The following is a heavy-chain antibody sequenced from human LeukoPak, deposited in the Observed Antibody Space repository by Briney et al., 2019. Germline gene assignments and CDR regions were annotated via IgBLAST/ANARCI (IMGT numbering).Heavy chain of an antibody. CDR1: GWSFSGYY. V-gene: IGHV4-34*01. D-gene: IGHD3-3*01. CDR2: INHSGST. CDR3: AKSVLRFLEWLPPYYYYYYMDV. J-gene: IGHJ6*03. Sequence: SETLSLTCAVYGWSFSGYYWSWIRQPPGKGLEWIGEINHSGSTNYNPSLKSRVTTSVDTSKNQFSLKLSSVTAADTAVYYCAKSVLRFLEWLPPYYYYYYMDVWGKGTTVTVSS.